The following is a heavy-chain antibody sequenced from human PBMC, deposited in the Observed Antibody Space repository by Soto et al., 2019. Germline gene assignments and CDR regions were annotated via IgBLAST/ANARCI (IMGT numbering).Heavy chain of an antibody. D-gene: IGHD2-15*01. CDR1: GGSFSGYY. CDR3: ARGLVAAGDFDY. J-gene: IGHJ4*02. Sequence: SETLSLTCAVYGGSFSGYYWSWIRQPPGKGLEWIGEINHSGSTNYNPSLKSRVTISVDTSKNQFSLKLSSVTAADTAVYYCARGLVAAGDFDYWGQGTLVTVSS. V-gene: IGHV4-34*01. CDR2: INHSGST.